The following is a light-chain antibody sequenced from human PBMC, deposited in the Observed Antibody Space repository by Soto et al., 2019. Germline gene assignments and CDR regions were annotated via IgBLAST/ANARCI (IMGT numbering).Light chain of an antibody. CDR2: GAY. CDR3: QQYDSSPVT. Sequence: ENVLTQSPGTLSLSPGERATLSCRASQSVSSSYSTWYQQKPGQAPRLPIYGAYSRATDIPYRFSGSGSGTDFTLTISRLEPEDFAVYYCQQYDSSPVTFGQGTKLEIK. J-gene: IGKJ2*01. V-gene: IGKV3-20*01. CDR1: QSVSSSY.